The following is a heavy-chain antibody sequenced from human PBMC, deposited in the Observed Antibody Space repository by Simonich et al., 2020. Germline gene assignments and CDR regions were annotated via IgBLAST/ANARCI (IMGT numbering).Heavy chain of an antibody. CDR3: ARWIAVAGTGAYGMDV. V-gene: IGHV3-21*01. CDR1: GFTFSSYS. Sequence: EVQLVESGGGLVKPGGSLRLSCAASGFTFSSYSMNWVRQAPGKGLEWVSYISSSSSYIYYDDSVKGRFTIYRDKAKNSLYLQMNSLRAEDTAVYYCARWIAVAGTGAYGMDVWGQGTTVTVSS. J-gene: IGHJ6*02. D-gene: IGHD6-19*01. CDR2: ISSSSSYI.